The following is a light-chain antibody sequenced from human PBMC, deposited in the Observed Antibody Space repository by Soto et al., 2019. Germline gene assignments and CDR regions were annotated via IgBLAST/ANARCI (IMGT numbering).Light chain of an antibody. Sequence: QSVLTQPPSASGYPGQSVTISCTGTSSDVGAYNYVSWSQQHAGKAPKLVIYEVTKRPSGVPDRFSGSKSANTASLTVSGLQSEDEADYYCSSFASSNTWVFGGGTKVTVL. CDR1: SSDVGAYNY. V-gene: IGLV2-8*01. CDR3: SSFASSNTWV. CDR2: EVT. J-gene: IGLJ3*02.